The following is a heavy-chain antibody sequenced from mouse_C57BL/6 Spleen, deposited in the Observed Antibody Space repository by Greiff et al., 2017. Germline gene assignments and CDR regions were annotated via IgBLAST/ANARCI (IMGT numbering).Heavy chain of an antibody. CDR2: IRNKANGYTT. V-gene: IGHV7-3*01. CDR1: GFTFTDYY. D-gene: IGHD4-1*01. J-gene: IGHJ4*01. CDR3: ARANWDCMDY. Sequence: EVQLVESGGGLVQPGGSLSLSCAASGFTFTDYYMSWVRQPPGKALEWLGFIRNKANGYTTEYSASVKGRFTISRDNSQSILYLQMNALRAEDSATDYCARANWDCMDYWGQGTSVTVSS.